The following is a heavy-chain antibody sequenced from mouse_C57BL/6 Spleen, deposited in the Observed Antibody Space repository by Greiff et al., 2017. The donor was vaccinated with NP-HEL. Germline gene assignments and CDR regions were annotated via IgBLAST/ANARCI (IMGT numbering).Heavy chain of an antibody. CDR1: GFSFNTYA. CDR2: IRSKSNNYAT. V-gene: IGHV10-1*01. D-gene: IGHD2-3*01. Sequence: EVKLLESGGGLVQPKGSLKLSCAASGFSFNTYAMNWVRQAPGKGLEWVARIRSKSNNYATYYADSVKDRFTISRDDSESMLYLQMNNLKTEDTAMYYGVRPRYDGYYPAWFAYWGQGTLVTVSA. J-gene: IGHJ3*01. CDR3: VRPRYDGYYPAWFAY.